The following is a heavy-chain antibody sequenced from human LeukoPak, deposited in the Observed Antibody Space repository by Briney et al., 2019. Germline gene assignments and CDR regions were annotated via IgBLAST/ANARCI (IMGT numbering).Heavy chain of an antibody. CDR1: GYTFTGYY. V-gene: IGHV1-2*02. Sequence: ASVKVSCKASGYTFTGYYMHWVRQAPGQGLEWMGWINPNSGGTNYAQKFQGRVTMTRDTSTSTVYMELSSLRSEDTAVYYCARGYGDGGFDYWGQGTLVTISS. CDR3: ARGYGDGGFDY. D-gene: IGHD4-17*01. CDR2: INPNSGGT. J-gene: IGHJ4*02.